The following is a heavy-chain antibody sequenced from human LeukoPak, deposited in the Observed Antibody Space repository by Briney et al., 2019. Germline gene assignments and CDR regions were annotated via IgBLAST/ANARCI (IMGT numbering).Heavy chain of an antibody. D-gene: IGHD3-3*01. CDR1: GYSISSGYY. V-gene: IGHV4-38-2*02. CDR3: ELEWRGYFY. CDR2: IYHSGST. J-gene: IGHJ4*02. Sequence: SETLSLTCTVSGYSISSGYYWGWIRQPPGKGLEWIGGIYHSGSTYYNPSLKSRVTISVDTSKNQFSLKLSSVTAADTAVYYCELEWRGYFYWGQGNLVTVSS.